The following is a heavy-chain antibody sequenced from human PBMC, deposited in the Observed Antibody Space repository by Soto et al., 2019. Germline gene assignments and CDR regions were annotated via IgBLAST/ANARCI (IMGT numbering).Heavy chain of an antibody. CDR3: ARAKTYCSSTSCYPGYYGMDV. Sequence: PGGSLRLSCAASGFTFNSYDMHWVRQATGKCLEWVSGIGTAGDTYYPGSVKGRFTISRENAKNSLYLQMNSLRAGDTAVYFCARAKTYCSSTSCYPGYYGMDVWGQGTTVTVSS. V-gene: IGHV3-13*01. D-gene: IGHD2-2*01. J-gene: IGHJ6*02. CDR2: IGTAGDT. CDR1: GFTFNSYD.